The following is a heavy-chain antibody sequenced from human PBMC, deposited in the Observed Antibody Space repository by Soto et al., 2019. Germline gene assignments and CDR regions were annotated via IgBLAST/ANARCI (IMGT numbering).Heavy chain of an antibody. CDR1: GGSISSNY. D-gene: IGHD6-13*01. CDR2: VYNSGST. V-gene: IGHV4-59*01. CDR3: ARYRREAVAGYTLDN. J-gene: IGHJ4*02. Sequence: LSLTCTVSGGSISSNYWTWIRQPPGKGLEWIGYVYNSGSTNYNPSLKSRVTISEDTSKSQFSLKVNSMTAADTAVYYCARYRREAVAGYTLDNWGQGILVTVS.